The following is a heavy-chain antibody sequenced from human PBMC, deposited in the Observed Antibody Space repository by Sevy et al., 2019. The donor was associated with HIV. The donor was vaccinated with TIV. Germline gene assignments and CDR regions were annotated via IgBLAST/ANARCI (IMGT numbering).Heavy chain of an antibody. CDR3: ARETLSGYNL. D-gene: IGHD5-12*01. V-gene: IGHV3-53*01. Sequence: GGSLSLSCAASGFTVSSNYMSWVRQAPGKGLEWVSAIYSGGNTDYEDSVKGRFTISRDNSKNTVYLQINSLRAEDTAVYYCARETLSGYNLWGQGTLVTVSS. CDR2: IYSGGNT. CDR1: GFTVSSNY. J-gene: IGHJ4*02.